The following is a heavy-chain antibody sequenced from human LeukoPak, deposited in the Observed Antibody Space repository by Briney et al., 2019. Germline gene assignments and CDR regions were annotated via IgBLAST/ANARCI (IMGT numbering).Heavy chain of an antibody. J-gene: IGHJ4*02. CDR1: GYTFTSYY. CDR2: INPNTGAT. D-gene: IGHD6-19*01. Sequence: ASVKISCNPSGYTFTSYYLHWGRQAPGQGLEWMGWINPNTGATMYAQKFQDRVTVTRDTSVDTGYMELRSLRSDDTAIYFCARDRVVSGWPRPYYFEFWGQGTVVTVSS. V-gene: IGHV1-2*02. CDR3: ARDRVVSGWPRPYYFEF.